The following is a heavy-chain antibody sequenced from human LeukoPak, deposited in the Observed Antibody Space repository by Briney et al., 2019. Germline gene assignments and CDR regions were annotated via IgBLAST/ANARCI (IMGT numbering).Heavy chain of an antibody. V-gene: IGHV4-39*01. CDR3: ARYDNWNFYFDY. CDR1: GSPISSSSYY. D-gene: IGHD1-7*01. J-gene: IGHJ4*02. Sequence: SETLSLTCSVSGSPISSSSYYWGWIRQPPGKGLEWIGSIYYSGSTYYNPSLKSRVTISVDTSKNQFSLKLSSVTAADTAVYYCARYDNWNFYFDYWGQGTLVTVSS. CDR2: IYYSGST.